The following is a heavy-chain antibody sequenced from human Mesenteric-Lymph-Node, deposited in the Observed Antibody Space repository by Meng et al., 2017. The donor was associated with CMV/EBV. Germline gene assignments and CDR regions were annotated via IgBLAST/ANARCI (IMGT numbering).Heavy chain of an antibody. J-gene: IGHJ5*02. CDR2: IYYDGST. V-gene: IGHV4-39*07. Sequence: SETLSLTCTVSAASISSGTYYWGWIRQPPGNGLEWIGSIYYDGSTSYNPSLKSRVTISVDTSKNQFSLKLNSVTAADTALYYCARGPAVRGGVRKNWFDPWGQGTLVTVSS. D-gene: IGHD2-2*01. CDR3: ARGPAVRGGVRKNWFDP. CDR1: AASISSGTYY.